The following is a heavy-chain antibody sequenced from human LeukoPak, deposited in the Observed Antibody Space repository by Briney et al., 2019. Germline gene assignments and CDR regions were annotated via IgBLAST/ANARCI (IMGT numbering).Heavy chain of an antibody. D-gene: IGHD6-13*01. Sequence: GGSLRLSCAASGFTFGSYAMSWVRQAPGKGLEWVSAISGSGGSTYYADSVKGRFTISRDNSKNTLYLQMNSLRAEDTAVYYCAKDGQKSSSSWPDYWGQGTLVTVSS. CDR2: ISGSGGST. CDR1: GFTFGSYA. CDR3: AKDGQKSSSSWPDY. V-gene: IGHV3-23*01. J-gene: IGHJ4*02.